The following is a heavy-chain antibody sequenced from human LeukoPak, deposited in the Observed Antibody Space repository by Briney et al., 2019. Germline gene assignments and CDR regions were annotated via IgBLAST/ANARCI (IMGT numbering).Heavy chain of an antibody. Sequence: NPGGSLRLSCAASGFTFSSYSMNWVRQAPGKGLEWVSSISSSSSYIYYADSVKGRFTISRDNAKNSLYLQMNSLRAEDTAVYYCAREGVVGATANHYDYWDLGSLVTVSS. CDR1: GFTFSSYS. D-gene: IGHD1-26*01. CDR3: AREGVVGATANHYDY. J-gene: IGHJ4*02. V-gene: IGHV3-21*01. CDR2: ISSSSSYI.